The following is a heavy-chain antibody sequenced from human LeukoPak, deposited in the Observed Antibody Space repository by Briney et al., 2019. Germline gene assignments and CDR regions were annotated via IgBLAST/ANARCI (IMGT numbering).Heavy chain of an antibody. D-gene: IGHD1-1*01. V-gene: IGHV3-53*01. J-gene: IGHJ4*02. CDR3: ARVETDRDFDY. CDR2: IYSGGST. Sequence: GGSLRLSCAASGFTVSSDYMSWVRQAPGKGLEWVSVIYSGGSTYYADSVKGRFTISRDNSKNTLYLQMNSLRAEDTAVYYCARVETDRDFDYCGQGTLVTVSS. CDR1: GFTVSSDY.